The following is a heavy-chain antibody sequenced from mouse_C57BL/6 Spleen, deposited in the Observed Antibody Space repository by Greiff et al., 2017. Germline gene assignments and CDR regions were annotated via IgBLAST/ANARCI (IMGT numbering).Heavy chain of an antibody. CDR1: GYTFTSYW. CDR2: IYPSDSET. D-gene: IGHD1-1*01. Sequence: QVQLQQPGAELVRPGSSVKLSCKASGYTFTSYWLDWVKQRPGQGLEWIGNIYPSDSETHYNQKFKDKATLTVDKSSSTAYMQLSSLTSEDSAVYYCARGVTTVVEYYFDYWGQGTTLTVSS. V-gene: IGHV1-61*01. CDR3: ARGVTTVVEYYFDY. J-gene: IGHJ2*01.